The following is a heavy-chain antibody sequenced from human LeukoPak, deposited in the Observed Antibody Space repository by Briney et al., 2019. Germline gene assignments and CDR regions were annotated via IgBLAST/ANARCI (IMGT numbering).Heavy chain of an antibody. D-gene: IGHD6-13*01. J-gene: IGHJ5*02. CDR3: VTSSDWHSPLDL. Sequence: ASVKVSCMASEHNFATYFFHWVRQAPGQGLEWMGIINPRAGSTSYEQKFQSKITMTRDMSTSTVYMEVKALTSEDTAMYFCVTSSDWHSPLDLWGQGTLVTVSS. V-gene: IGHV1-46*01. CDR1: EHNFATYF. CDR2: INPRAGST.